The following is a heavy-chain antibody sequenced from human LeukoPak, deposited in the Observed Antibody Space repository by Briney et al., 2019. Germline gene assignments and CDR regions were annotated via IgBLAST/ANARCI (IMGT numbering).Heavy chain of an antibody. Sequence: ASVKVSCKASGYTFTSYYMHWVRQAPGQGLEWMGIINPSGGSTSYAQKFQGRVTMTEDTSTDTAYMELSSLRSEDTAVYYCATSPQVGATHDAFDIWGQGTMVTVSS. D-gene: IGHD1-26*01. J-gene: IGHJ3*02. CDR3: ATSPQVGATHDAFDI. CDR2: INPSGGST. CDR1: GYTFTSYY. V-gene: IGHV1-46*01.